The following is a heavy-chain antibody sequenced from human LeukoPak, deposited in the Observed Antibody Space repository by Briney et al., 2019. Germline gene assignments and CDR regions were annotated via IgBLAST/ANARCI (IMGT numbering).Heavy chain of an antibody. CDR2: ISSSSSYI. D-gene: IGHD2/OR15-2a*01. V-gene: IGHV3-21*01. Sequence: GGSLRLSCGASGFTFDDYWMSWVRQAPGEGLEWVSSISSSSSYIYYADSVKGRFTISRDNAKNSLYLQMNSLRAEDTAVYYCARAEKSSHYFIRSKYYLDVWGKGTTVTVSS. CDR1: GFTFDDYW. J-gene: IGHJ6*03. CDR3: ARAEKSSHYFIRSKYYLDV.